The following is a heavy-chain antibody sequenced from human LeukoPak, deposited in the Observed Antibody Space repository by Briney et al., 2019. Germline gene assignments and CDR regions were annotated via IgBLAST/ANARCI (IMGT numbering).Heavy chain of an antibody. J-gene: IGHJ3*02. CDR1: GFTFSSYS. D-gene: IGHD3-22*01. Sequence: PGGSLRLSCAASGFTFSSYSMNWVRQAPGKGLEWVSSISSSSSYIYYADSVKGRFTISRDNAKNSLYLQMNSLRAEDTAVYYCARGYYDSSAEGDAFDIWGQGTMVTVSS. V-gene: IGHV3-21*01. CDR3: ARGYYDSSAEGDAFDI. CDR2: ISSSSSYI.